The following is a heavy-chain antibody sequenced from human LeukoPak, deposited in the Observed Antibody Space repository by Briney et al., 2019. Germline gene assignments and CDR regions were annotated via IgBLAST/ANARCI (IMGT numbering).Heavy chain of an antibody. CDR2: ISGSGGST. V-gene: IGHV3-23*01. D-gene: IGHD6-19*01. Sequence: PGGSLRLSCAASGFTFSNFAMNWVRQAPGKGLEGFSTISGSGGSTYYADSVKGRFTISRDNSKNTLYLQMNSLRAEDTAVYYCAKMVHTEQWLVPFDYWGQGTLVTVSS. CDR3: AKMVHTEQWLVPFDY. CDR1: GFTFSNFA. J-gene: IGHJ4*02.